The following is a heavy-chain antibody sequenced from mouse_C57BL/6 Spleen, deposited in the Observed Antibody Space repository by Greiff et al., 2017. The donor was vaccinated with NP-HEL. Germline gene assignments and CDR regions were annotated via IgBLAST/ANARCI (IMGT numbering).Heavy chain of an antibody. CDR1: GYTFTTYP. D-gene: IGHD2-1*01. V-gene: IGHV1-47*01. Sequence: ESGAELVKPGASVKMSCKASGYTFTTYPIEWMKQNHGKSLEWIGNFHPYNDDTKYNEKFKGKATLTVEKSSSTVYLELSRLTSDDSAVYYCARGGFAGNPFAYWGQGTLVTVSA. J-gene: IGHJ3*01. CDR3: ARGGFAGNPFAY. CDR2: FHPYNDDT.